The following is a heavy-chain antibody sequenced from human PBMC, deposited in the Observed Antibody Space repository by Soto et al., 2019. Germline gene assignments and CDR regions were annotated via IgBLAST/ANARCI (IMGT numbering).Heavy chain of an antibody. CDR1: GYTLTSYD. V-gene: IGHV1-8*01. J-gene: IGHJ3*02. Sequence: ASVKVSCTASGYTLTSYDINWVRQATGQGLEWMGWMNPNSGNTGYAQKFQGRVTMTRNTSISTAYMELSSLRSEDTAVYYCARGALVVASTHDAFDIWGQGTMVTVSS. CDR3: ARGALVVASTHDAFDI. CDR2: MNPNSGNT. D-gene: IGHD2-15*01.